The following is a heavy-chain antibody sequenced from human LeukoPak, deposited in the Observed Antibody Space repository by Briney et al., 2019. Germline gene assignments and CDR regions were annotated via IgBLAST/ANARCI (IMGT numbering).Heavy chain of an antibody. CDR1: GFTFSSYS. J-gene: IGHJ6*03. V-gene: IGHV3-21*01. CDR3: AREISSSYYYYMDV. CDR2: ISSSSSYI. D-gene: IGHD6-6*01. Sequence: GVSLRLSCAASGFTFSSYSMNWVRQAPGKGLEWVSSISSSSSYIYYADSVKGRFTISRDNAKNSLYLQMNSLRAEDTAVYYCAREISSSYYYYMDVWGKGTTVTVSS.